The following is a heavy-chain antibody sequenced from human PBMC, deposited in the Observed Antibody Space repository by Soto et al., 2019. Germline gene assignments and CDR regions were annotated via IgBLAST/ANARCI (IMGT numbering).Heavy chain of an antibody. CDR3: ARHSWQWLGRVYFDY. CDR1: GDSFTTSNYY. D-gene: IGHD6-19*01. Sequence: QLQLQQSGPGLLKPAETLSRICSVSGDSFTTSNYYWAWIRQPPGRGLEWIGSMYHTGITYYNPSLKSRVTMSVDTSKNQFSLKLNSVTAGDTAVYYCARHSWQWLGRVYFDYWGQGSLVTVSS. J-gene: IGHJ4*02. V-gene: IGHV4-39*01. CDR2: MYHTGIT.